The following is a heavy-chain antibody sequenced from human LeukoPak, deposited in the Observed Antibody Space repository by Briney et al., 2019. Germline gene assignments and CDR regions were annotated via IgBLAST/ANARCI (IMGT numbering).Heavy chain of an antibody. CDR2: INPNSGGT. V-gene: IGHV1-2*06. Sequence: ASVKVSCKASGYTFTGYYMHWVRQAPGQGLEWMGRINPNSGGTNYAQKFQGRVTMTRDTSISTAHMELSRLRSDDTAVYYCTLTTVTTFFDYWGQGTLVTVSS. D-gene: IGHD4-17*01. CDR3: TLTTVTTFFDY. CDR1: GYTFTGYY. J-gene: IGHJ4*02.